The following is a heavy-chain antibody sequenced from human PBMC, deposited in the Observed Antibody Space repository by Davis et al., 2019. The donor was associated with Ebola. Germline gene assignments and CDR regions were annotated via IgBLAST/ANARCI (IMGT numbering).Heavy chain of an antibody. Sequence: GGSLRLSCATSGFSFSKYAMSWVRQAPGKGLEWVASISGSGDSTYYAESMKGRLAIARDNSKNTLYLQMDSLTAEDTAVYYCARGGETVTGTASHGMDVWGQGTTVTVSS. CDR3: ARGGETVTGTASHGMDV. D-gene: IGHD1-14*01. CDR2: ISGSGDST. V-gene: IGHV3-23*01. J-gene: IGHJ6*02. CDR1: GFSFSKYA.